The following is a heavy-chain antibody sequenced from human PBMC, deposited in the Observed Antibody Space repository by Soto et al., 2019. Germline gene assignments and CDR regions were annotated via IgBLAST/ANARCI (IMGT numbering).Heavy chain of an antibody. Sequence: PGGSLRLSCAASGFTFSDYYMSWIRQAPGKGLEWVSYISSSGSTIYYADSVKGRFTISRDNAKNSLYLQMNSLRAEDTAVYYCARDYYCSGGSCYDPWGYYYYYMDVWGKGPTVTAP. J-gene: IGHJ6*03. D-gene: IGHD2-15*01. CDR3: ARDYYCSGGSCYDPWGYYYYYMDV. CDR1: GFTFSDYY. CDR2: ISSSGSTI. V-gene: IGHV3-11*01.